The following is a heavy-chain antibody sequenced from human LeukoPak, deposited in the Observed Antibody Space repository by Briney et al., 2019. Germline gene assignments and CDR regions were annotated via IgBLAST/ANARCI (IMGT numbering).Heavy chain of an antibody. CDR3: ARHRYFGGNFADY. Sequence: SEALSLTCTVSGGSISTSNYYWGWIRQPPGKGLEWIGTISSSGTPHHNSSLNSRLTISLDTSKNQFSLQLNSVTVADTAVYYCARHRYFGGNFADYWGQGFLVTVSS. CDR2: ISSSGTP. J-gene: IGHJ4*02. D-gene: IGHD4-23*01. CDR1: GGSISTSNYY. V-gene: IGHV4-39*01.